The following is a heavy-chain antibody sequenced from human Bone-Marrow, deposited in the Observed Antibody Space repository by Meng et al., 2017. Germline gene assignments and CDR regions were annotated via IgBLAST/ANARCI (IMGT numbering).Heavy chain of an antibody. CDR2: IYYSGST. CDR1: GGSISSSSYY. CDR3: ARVGDTYYDILTGTPFDY. J-gene: IGHJ4*02. Sequence: SETLSLTCTVSGGSISSSSYYWGWIRQPPGKGLEWIGSIYYSGSTYYNPSLKSRVTISVDTSKNQFSLKLSSVTAADTAVYYCARVGDTYYDILTGTPFDYWGQGTRVTVSS. D-gene: IGHD3-9*01. V-gene: IGHV4-39*07.